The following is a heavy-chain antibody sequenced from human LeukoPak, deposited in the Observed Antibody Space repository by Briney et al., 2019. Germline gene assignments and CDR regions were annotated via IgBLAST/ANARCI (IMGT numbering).Heavy chain of an antibody. Sequence: GGSLRLSCAASGFTFSTYSTNWVRQAPGKGLEWVSSISTSSSYIYYADSVKGRFTISRDNAKNSLYLQVNSLRAEDTAVYYCARGVVTAIRGGYYFDYWGQGTLVTVSS. CDR3: ARGVVTAIRGGYYFDY. CDR2: ISTSSSYI. V-gene: IGHV3-21*01. D-gene: IGHD2-21*02. J-gene: IGHJ4*02. CDR1: GFTFSTYS.